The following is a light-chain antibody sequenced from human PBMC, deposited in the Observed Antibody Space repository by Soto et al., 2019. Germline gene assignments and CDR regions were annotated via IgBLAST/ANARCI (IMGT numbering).Light chain of an antibody. CDR1: SGHSSYA. J-gene: IGLJ2*01. Sequence: QSVLTQSPSASASLGASVKLTCTLSSGHSSYAIAWHQQQPEKGPRYLMKLSSDGSHSKGDGIPDSFSGSSSGAERYLTISCLQSEDEADHYCQTWDTGARVVFGGGTKLTVL. CDR3: QTWDTGARVV. CDR2: LSSDGSH. V-gene: IGLV4-69*01.